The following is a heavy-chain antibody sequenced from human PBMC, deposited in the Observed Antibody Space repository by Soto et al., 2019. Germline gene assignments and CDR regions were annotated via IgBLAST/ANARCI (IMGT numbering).Heavy chain of an antibody. J-gene: IGHJ6*03. Sequence: EVQLLESGGGFVQRGGSLRLSCAASGITFSSYAMTWVRQAPGKGLEWVSVISGSGVSTDYADSVKGRFTISRENSKNTMYLQMTSLRVEDTAVYYCAKVVGAMYYNHMDVGGKGTTVTVSS. V-gene: IGHV3-23*01. CDR3: AKVVGAMYYNHMDV. CDR2: ISGSGVST. D-gene: IGHD3-10*01. CDR1: GITFSSYA.